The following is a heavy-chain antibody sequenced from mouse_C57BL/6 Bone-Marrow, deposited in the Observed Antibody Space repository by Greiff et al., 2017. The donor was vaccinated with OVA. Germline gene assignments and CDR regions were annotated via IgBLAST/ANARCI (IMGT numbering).Heavy chain of an antibody. Sequence: QVQLQQSGAELVRPGASVKLSCKASGYTFTDYYINWVKQRPGQGLEWIARIYPGSGNTYYNEKFKGKATLTAEKSSSTAYMQLSSLTSEDSAVYFCARWRAHYFDYWGQGTTLTVSS. CDR3: ARWRAHYFDY. V-gene: IGHV1-76*01. D-gene: IGHD3-1*01. CDR2: IYPGSGNT. J-gene: IGHJ2*01. CDR1: GYTFTDYY.